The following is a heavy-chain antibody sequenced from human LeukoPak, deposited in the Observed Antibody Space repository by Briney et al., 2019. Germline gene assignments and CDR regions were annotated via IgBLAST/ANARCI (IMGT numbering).Heavy chain of an antibody. CDR2: IYHSGST. V-gene: IGHV4-38-2*02. D-gene: IGHD1-20*01. CDR3: ARDHTTLTGHIQYFDP. J-gene: IGHJ5*02. CDR1: GYSISSGYY. Sequence: PSETLSLTCAVSGYSISSGYYWGWIRQPPGKGLEWIGSIYHSGSTYYNPSLKSRVTISVDTSKNQFSLKLNSVTAADTAVYYCARDHTTLTGHIQYFDPWGQGTLVTVSS.